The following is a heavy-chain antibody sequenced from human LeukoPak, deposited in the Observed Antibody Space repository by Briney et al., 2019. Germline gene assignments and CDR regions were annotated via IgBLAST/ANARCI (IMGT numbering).Heavy chain of an antibody. J-gene: IGHJ2*01. CDR1: GFTFSDYY. V-gene: IGHV3-11*01. Sequence: GGSLRLSCAASGFTFSDYYISWIRQAPGKGLEWVSYLSSSGNTIYYTDSAKGRFTISMDNAKNSLYLQMNSLRVEDTAVYYCARRWGVTTDWYFDLWGRGNLVTVSS. D-gene: IGHD4-17*01. CDR3: ARRWGVTTDWYFDL. CDR2: LSSSGNTI.